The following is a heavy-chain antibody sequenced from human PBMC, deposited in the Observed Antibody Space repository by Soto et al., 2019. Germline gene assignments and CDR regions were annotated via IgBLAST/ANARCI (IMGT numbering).Heavy chain of an antibody. Sequence: QVQLVQSGAEVKKPGASVKVSCKASGYTFTKYGINWVRQAPGQGLEWMGLISADNGDTNYAQKFQGRVTMTTDTSTSTVYMELRSLISDDTAVYYCARGLAQPLGYWGQGTLVTVSS. D-gene: IGHD2-2*01. CDR1: GYTFTKYG. CDR3: ARGLAQPLGY. CDR2: ISADNGDT. J-gene: IGHJ4*02. V-gene: IGHV1-18*01.